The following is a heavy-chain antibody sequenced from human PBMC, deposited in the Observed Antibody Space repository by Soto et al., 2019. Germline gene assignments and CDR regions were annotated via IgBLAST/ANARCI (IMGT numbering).Heavy chain of an antibody. V-gene: IGHV3-23*01. Sequence: GGSLRLSCAASGFTFSSYAMSWVRQAPGKGLEWVSAISGSGGSTYYADSVKGRFTISRDNSKNTLYLQMNSLRAEDTAVYYCAKPVSYYDFWSGFDYWGQGTLVTVSS. CDR2: ISGSGGST. J-gene: IGHJ4*02. CDR3: AKPVSYYDFWSGFDY. CDR1: GFTFSSYA. D-gene: IGHD3-3*01.